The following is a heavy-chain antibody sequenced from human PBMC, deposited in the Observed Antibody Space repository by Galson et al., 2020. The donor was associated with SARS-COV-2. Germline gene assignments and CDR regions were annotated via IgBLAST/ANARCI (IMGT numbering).Heavy chain of an antibody. CDR3: ARDYKSYDFWSGYYAYYFDY. CDR1: GYTFTGYY. J-gene: IGHJ4*02. CDR2: INPNSGGT. Sequence: ASVKVSCKASGYTFTGYYMHWVRQAPGQGLEWMGWINPNSGGTNYAQKFQGRVTMTRDTSISTAYMELSRLRSDDTAVYYCARDYKSYDFWSGYYAYYFDYWGQGTLVTVSS. D-gene: IGHD3-3*01. V-gene: IGHV1-2*02.